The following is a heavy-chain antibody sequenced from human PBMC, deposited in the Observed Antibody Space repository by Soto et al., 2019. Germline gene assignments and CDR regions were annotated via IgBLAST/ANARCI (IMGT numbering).Heavy chain of an antibody. CDR1: GFTFSSYA. V-gene: IGHV3-23*01. CDR2: ISGSGGST. D-gene: IGHD3-16*01. J-gene: IGHJ6*02. Sequence: EVQLLESGGGLVQPGGSLRLSGAASGFTFSSYAMSWVRQAPGKGLEWVSAISGSGGSTYYADSVKGRFTISRDNSKNTLYLQMNSLRAEDMAVYYCAKDLGDRSPDYYYYGMDVWGQGTTVTASS. CDR3: AKDLGDRSPDYYYYGMDV.